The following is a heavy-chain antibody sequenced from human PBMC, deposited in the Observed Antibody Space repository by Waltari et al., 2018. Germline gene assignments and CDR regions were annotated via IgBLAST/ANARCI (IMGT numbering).Heavy chain of an antibody. CDR3: ARDNNYKIDY. CDR1: GFTFSSFW. D-gene: IGHD4-4*01. J-gene: IGHJ4*02. V-gene: IGHV3-74*01. Sequence: EVQLVESGGGLVQPGGSLRLSCAASGFTFSSFWMYWVRQAPGKGLVYVSHINGEGSTTGYAESVKGRFTISRDNAKHTLYLQMNSLQAEDTAVYYCARDNNYKIDYWGQGTLVTVSS. CDR2: INGEGSTT.